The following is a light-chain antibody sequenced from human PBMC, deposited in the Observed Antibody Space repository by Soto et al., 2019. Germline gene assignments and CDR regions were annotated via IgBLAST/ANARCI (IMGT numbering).Light chain of an antibody. Sequence: DIVMTQSPDSLAVSLGERATINCKSSQSVLYSSNNKNYLAWYQQKPGQPPKLLIYWASTRESGVPDRLSGSGSGTVFTLTISSLQAEDVAVYYCQQYYSTLTWTFGQGTKVEIK. CDR1: QSVLYSSNNKNY. V-gene: IGKV4-1*01. J-gene: IGKJ1*01. CDR2: WAS. CDR3: QQYYSTLTWT.